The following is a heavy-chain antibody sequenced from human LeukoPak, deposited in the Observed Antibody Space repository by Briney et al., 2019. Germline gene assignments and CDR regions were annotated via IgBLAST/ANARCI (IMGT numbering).Heavy chain of an antibody. D-gene: IGHD1-26*01. V-gene: IGHV1-24*01. CDR2: FDPEDGET. CDR3: ATSGELLYMRYYYYGMDV. Sequence: ASVKVSCKVSGYTLTELSMHWVRQAPGKGLEWMGGFDPEDGETIYAQKFQGRVTMTEDTSTDTAYMELSSLRSEDTAVYHCATSGELLYMRYYYYGMDVWGQGTTVTVSS. J-gene: IGHJ6*02. CDR1: GYTLTELS.